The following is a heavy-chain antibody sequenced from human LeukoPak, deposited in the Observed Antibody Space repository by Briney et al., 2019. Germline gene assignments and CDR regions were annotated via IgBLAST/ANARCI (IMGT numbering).Heavy chain of an antibody. CDR1: GYTFTSYA. CDR3: ASDVGYSYFWGMDV. D-gene: IGHD5-18*01. CDR2: INPNSGGT. V-gene: IGHV1-2*06. Sequence: GASVKVSCKASGYTFTSYAMHWVRQAPGQGLEWMGRINPNSGGTNYAQKFQGRVTMTRDTSISTAYMELSRLRSDDTAVYYCASDVGYSYFWGMDVWGQGTTVTVSS. J-gene: IGHJ6*02.